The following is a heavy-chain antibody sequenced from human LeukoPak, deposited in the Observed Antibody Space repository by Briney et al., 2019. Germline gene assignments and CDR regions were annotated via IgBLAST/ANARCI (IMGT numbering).Heavy chain of an antibody. V-gene: IGHV1-69*13. CDR3: AREYNWNDVTSSNWFDP. J-gene: IGHJ5*02. D-gene: IGHD1-20*01. CDR2: IIPIFGTT. CDR1: GGTFSSYA. Sequence: PTASVKVSCKASGGTFSSYAISWVRQAPGQGLEWMGGIIPIFGTTNYAQEFQGRVTITADESTSTAYMELSSLRSEDTAVYYCAREYNWNDVTSSNWFDPWGQGTLVTVSS.